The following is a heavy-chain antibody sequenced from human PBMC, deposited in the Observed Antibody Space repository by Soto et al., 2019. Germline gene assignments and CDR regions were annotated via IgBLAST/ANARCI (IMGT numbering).Heavy chain of an antibody. CDR2: IIPILGIA. D-gene: IGHD3-9*01. V-gene: IGHV1-69*08. J-gene: IGHJ4*02. Sequence: QVQLVQSGAEVKKPGSSVKVSCKASGGTFSSYTISWVRQAPGQGLEWMGRIIPILGIANYAQKFQGRVTITADKATSTAYMELSSLRSEDTAVYYCARDDFDTKPTDVTSLLPRLVDYWGQGTLVTVSS. CDR1: GGTFSSYT. CDR3: ARDDFDTKPTDVTSLLPRLVDY.